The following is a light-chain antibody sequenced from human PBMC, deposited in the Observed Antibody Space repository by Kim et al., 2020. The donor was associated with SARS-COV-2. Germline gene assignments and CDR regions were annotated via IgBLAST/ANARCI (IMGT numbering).Light chain of an antibody. V-gene: IGKV1-9*01. CDR1: QGIKNY. Sequence: DIQLTQSPSFLSGSVGDRITITCRASQGIKNYVAWYQQRAGKAPKLLIYAVSTLQSGVPSRFSGGGFGTEFTLTISSLQAEDSATYYCQQLNAYPYTFGQGTKLEI. CDR3: QQLNAYPYT. CDR2: AVS. J-gene: IGKJ2*01.